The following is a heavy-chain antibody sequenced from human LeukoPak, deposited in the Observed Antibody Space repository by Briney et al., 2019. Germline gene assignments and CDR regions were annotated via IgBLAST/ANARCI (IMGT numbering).Heavy chain of an antibody. V-gene: IGHV4-59*01. Sequence: SETLSLTCTVSGGSISIYYWSWIRQPPGKSLEWLGYFYNSGSTDYNPSLRSRVTISVDTSKNQFSLKLSSLTAADTAVYYCARDRELGSWGQGISVTVSA. CDR2: FYNSGST. J-gene: IGHJ5*02. CDR1: GGSISIYY. D-gene: IGHD3-10*01. CDR3: ARDRELGS.